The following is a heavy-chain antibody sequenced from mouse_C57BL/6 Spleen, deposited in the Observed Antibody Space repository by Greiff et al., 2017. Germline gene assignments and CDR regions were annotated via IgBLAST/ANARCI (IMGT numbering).Heavy chain of an antibody. D-gene: IGHD2-3*01. CDR1: GYTFTDYN. V-gene: IGHV1-22*01. CDR2: INPNNGGT. CDR3: ESGGYDGYLAY. J-gene: IGHJ3*01. Sequence: VQLQQSGPELVKPGASVKMSCKASGYTFTDYNMHWVKQSHGKSLEWIGYINPNNGGTSYNQKFKGKATLTVYKSSSTAYMALRSLTSEASAVYSCESGGYDGYLAYWGQGTLLTVSA.